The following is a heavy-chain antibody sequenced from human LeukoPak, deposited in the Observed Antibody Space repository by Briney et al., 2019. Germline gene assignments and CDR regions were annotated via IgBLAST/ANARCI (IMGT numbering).Heavy chain of an antibody. Sequence: SETLSLTCTVSGGSISNYYWSWIRQPPGKGLEWIGYIYYSGSTNYNPSLKSRVTISLDTSKKQFSLKLSSVTAADTAVYYCARSPQYSDAYFDYWGQGTLVTVSS. CDR2: IYYSGST. D-gene: IGHD5-18*01. CDR3: ARSPQYSDAYFDY. CDR1: GGSISNYY. V-gene: IGHV4-59*08. J-gene: IGHJ4*01.